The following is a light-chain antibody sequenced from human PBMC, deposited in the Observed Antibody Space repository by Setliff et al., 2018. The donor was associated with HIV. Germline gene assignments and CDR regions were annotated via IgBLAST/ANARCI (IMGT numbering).Light chain of an antibody. Sequence: SALTQPASVSGSPGQSITISCTGTSSDVGGYNYVSWYQQHPGKAPKLIIYDVSNRPSGVPDRFSGSKSGNTASLTISGLQAEDEALYFCSSYTSIITFVFGTGTKGTVL. CDR1: SSDVGGYNY. CDR2: DVS. J-gene: IGLJ1*01. V-gene: IGLV2-14*01. CDR3: SSYTSIITFV.